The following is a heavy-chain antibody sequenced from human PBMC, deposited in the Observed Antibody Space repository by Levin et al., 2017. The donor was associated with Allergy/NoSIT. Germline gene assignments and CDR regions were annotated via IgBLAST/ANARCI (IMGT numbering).Heavy chain of an antibody. D-gene: IGHD6-13*01. CDR3: SRDRSSTWYMDYYYGMDV. V-gene: IGHV3-49*03. Sequence: GGSLRLSCTGSGFTFGDYGMIWFRQAPGKGLEWVGFIRSKTFGGTTEYAASVKGRFTISRDDSNSIASLQMNSLKAEDTGVYYCSRDRSSTWYMDYYYGMDVWGQGTTVTVSS. CDR2: IRSKTFGGTT. CDR1: GFTFGDYG. J-gene: IGHJ6*02.